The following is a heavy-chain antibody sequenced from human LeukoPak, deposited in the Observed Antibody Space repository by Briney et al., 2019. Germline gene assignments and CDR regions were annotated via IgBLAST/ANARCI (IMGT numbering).Heavy chain of an antibody. D-gene: IGHD6-25*01. J-gene: IGHJ5*02. Sequence: PGGSLRLSCAASGFTLRDNFMSCIREAPGQGLEWVAYSSTSGSNTFYGDSVKGRFTIARDNAKNSVFLEMNSLRADDTAVYYCVREGLTGYFDAWGQGTLVTVSS. CDR1: GFTLRDNF. CDR3: VREGLTGYFDA. CDR2: SSTSGSNT. V-gene: IGHV3-11*01.